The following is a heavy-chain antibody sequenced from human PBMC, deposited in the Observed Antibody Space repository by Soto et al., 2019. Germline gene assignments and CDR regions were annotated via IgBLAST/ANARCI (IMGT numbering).Heavy chain of an antibody. CDR3: AREVTGWSGPH. D-gene: IGHD3-3*01. J-gene: IGHJ4*02. CDR2: IYSGGST. CDR1: GFTVSSNY. V-gene: IGHV3-53*01. Sequence: EVQLVESGGGLIQPGGSLRLSCAASGFTVSSNYMSWVRQAPGKGLEWVSVIYSGGSTYYADSVKGRFTISRDNSKNTVYLQLNSLRAEDTAVYYCAREVTGWSGPHWGQGTLVTVSS.